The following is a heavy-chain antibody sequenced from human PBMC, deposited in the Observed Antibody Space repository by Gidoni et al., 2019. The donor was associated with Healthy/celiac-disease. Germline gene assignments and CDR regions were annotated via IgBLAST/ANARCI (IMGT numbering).Heavy chain of an antibody. J-gene: IGHJ4*02. D-gene: IGHD1-26*01. CDR1: GFTFSSYG. Sequence: QVQLVESGGGVVQPGRSLRLSCAASGFTFSSYGMHWVRQAPGKGLEWVAVIWYDGSNKYYADSVKGRFTISRDNSKNTLYLQMNSLRAEDTAVYYCARVPLVGASNGAFDYWGQGTLVTVSS. CDR2: IWYDGSNK. CDR3: ARVPLVGASNGAFDY. V-gene: IGHV3-33*01.